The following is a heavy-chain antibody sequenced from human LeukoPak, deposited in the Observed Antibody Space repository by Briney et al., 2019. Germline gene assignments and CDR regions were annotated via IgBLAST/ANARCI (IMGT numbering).Heavy chain of an antibody. Sequence: QPGRSLRLSCTASGFTFGDYAMSWVRQAPGKGLEWVGFIRSKAYGGTTECAASVKGRFTISRDDSKSIAYLQMNSLKTEDTAVYYCSITGYYDSSDHPEDAFDIWGQGTMVTVSS. CDR3: SITGYYDSSDHPEDAFDI. V-gene: IGHV3-49*04. J-gene: IGHJ3*02. CDR1: GFTFGDYA. D-gene: IGHD3-22*01. CDR2: IRSKAYGGTT.